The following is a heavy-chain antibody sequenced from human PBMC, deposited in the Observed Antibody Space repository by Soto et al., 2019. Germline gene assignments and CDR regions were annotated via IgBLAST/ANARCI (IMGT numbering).Heavy chain of an antibody. J-gene: IGHJ3*02. CDR1: RSSITSCY. V-gene: IGHV4-59*01. CDR2: IYYSGST. D-gene: IGHD3-10*01. CDR3: ARVPPLLWFGEPPVYGFDI. Sequence: SESRSRPCTVARSSITSCYRGWISQPTGKGLEWIGYIYYSGSTNYNPSLKSRVTTSVDTSKNQFSLKLSSVTAADTAVYYCARVPPLLWFGEPPVYGFDIWGQGTMVT.